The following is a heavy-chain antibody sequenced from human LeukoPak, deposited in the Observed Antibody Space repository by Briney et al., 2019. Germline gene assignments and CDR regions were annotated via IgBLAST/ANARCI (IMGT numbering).Heavy chain of an antibody. CDR2: ISSSGTTI. V-gene: IGHV3-48*01. Sequence: GGSLRLSCAASGFTFSSYSMNWVRQAPGKGLEWVSFISSSGTTIYYADSVKGRFAISRDNAKNTLYLQMNSLRAEDTAVYYCAKSGIAAAGQRGYFDSWGQGTLVTVSS. J-gene: IGHJ4*02. D-gene: IGHD6-13*01. CDR3: AKSGIAAAGQRGYFDS. CDR1: GFTFSSYS.